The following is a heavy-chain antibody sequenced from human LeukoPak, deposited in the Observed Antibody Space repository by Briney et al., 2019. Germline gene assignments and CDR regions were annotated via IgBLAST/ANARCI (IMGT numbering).Heavy chain of an antibody. CDR1: GYTFTSYD. CDR2: ISAYNGNT. CDR3: ARDGSYYYDSSGYTFDY. Sequence: ASVKVSCKASGYTFTSYDISWVRQAPGQGLEWMGWISAYNGNTNYAQKLQGRVTMTTDTSTSTAYMELRSLRSDDTAVYYCARDGSYYYDSSGYTFDYWGQGTLVTVSS. V-gene: IGHV1-18*01. D-gene: IGHD3-22*01. J-gene: IGHJ4*02.